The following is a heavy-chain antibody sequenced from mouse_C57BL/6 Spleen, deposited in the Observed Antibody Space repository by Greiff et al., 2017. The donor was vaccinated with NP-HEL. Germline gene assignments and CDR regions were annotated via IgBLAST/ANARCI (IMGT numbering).Heavy chain of an antibody. J-gene: IGHJ4*01. V-gene: IGHV1-59*01. Sequence: QVQLQQPGAELVRPGTSVKLSCKASGYTFTSYWMHWVKQRPGQGLEWIGVIDPSDSYTNYNQKFKGKATLTVDTSSRTAYMQLSSLTSEDSAVYYCASGDYDDYAMDYWGQGTSVTVSS. CDR3: ASGDYDDYAMDY. CDR2: IDPSDSYT. CDR1: GYTFTSYW. D-gene: IGHD2-4*01.